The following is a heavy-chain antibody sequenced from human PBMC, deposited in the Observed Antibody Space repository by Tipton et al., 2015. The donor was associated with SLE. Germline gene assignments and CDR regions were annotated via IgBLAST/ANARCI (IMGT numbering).Heavy chain of an antibody. CDR3: AKAYTSAMAYWYFDL. Sequence: SLRLSCAASGFTFSSYAMSWVRQAPGKGLEWVSTISGSGGSTYYADSVKEGRLTISRDNSKNTLYLQMNSLRAEDTAVYYCAKAYTSAMAYWYFDLWGRGALVTFSS. CDR1: GFTFSSYA. CDR2: ISGSGGST. D-gene: IGHD2-2*02. V-gene: IGHV3-23*01. J-gene: IGHJ2*01.